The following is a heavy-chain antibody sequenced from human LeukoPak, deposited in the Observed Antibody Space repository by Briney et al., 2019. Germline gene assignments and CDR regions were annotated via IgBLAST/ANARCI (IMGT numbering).Heavy chain of an antibody. CDR3: ARGSSSWYVAYYYYYMDV. D-gene: IGHD6-13*01. CDR2: INHSGST. V-gene: IGHV4-34*01. Sequence: SETLSLTCAVHAGSLRGYYWSCIRQHPGKGLVWIGEINHSGSTRYNPSLKSRVTISVDTAKDQFSLKLSSVTAADTAVYYCARGSSSWYVAYYYYYMDVWGKGTTVTVSS. J-gene: IGHJ6*03. CDR1: AGSLRGYY.